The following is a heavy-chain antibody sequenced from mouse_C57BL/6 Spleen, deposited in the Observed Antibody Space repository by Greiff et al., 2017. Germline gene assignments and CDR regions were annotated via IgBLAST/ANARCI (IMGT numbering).Heavy chain of an antibody. CDR3: ARGNNCGGYAMDY. Sequence: VQLQQPGAELVLPGASVQLSCTASGYTFTSYWMHWVKQRPGQGLEWIGEIDPSDSDTTYNQKFKGKSTLTVDKSSSTAYMQLSSLTSEDSACYYCARGNNCGGYAMDYWGQGTSVTVSS. CDR2: IDPSDSDT. CDR1: GYTFTSYW. J-gene: IGHJ4*01. V-gene: IGHV1-69*01. D-gene: IGHD1-3*01.